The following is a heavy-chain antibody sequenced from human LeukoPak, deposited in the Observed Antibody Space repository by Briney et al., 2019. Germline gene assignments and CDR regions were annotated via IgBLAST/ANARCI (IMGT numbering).Heavy chain of an antibody. CDR3: ASEGYCSTTSCFFFAY. J-gene: IGHJ4*02. Sequence: SVKVSCKASGGTFSSYAISWVRQAPGQGLEWMGGIIPIFGPANYAQKFQGRVTITADESTSTAYMELSSLRSEDTAVYYCASEGYCSTTSCFFFAYWGQGTLVTVSS. D-gene: IGHD2-2*01. CDR1: GGTFSSYA. V-gene: IGHV1-69*13. CDR2: IIPIFGPA.